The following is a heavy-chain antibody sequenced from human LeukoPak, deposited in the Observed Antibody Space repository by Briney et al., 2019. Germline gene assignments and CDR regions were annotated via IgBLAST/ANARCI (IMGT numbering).Heavy chain of an antibody. J-gene: IGHJ4*02. CDR2: VHSSGTT. D-gene: IGHD2-8*01. CDR1: GGSIRGHY. V-gene: IGHV4-59*11. CDR3: ARYDCRNGVCTHFDD. Sequence: SETLSLTCSVSGGSIRGHYWSWIRQPPGKGLEWIGWVHSSGTTKSDASLKSRVTISIDTSKNQFSLKLSSVTAADTAVYYCARYDCRNGVCTHFDDWGQGTLVTVSA.